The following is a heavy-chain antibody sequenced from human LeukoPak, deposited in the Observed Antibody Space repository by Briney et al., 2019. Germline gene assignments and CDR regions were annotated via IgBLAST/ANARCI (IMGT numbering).Heavy chain of an antibody. D-gene: IGHD5-24*01. Sequence: PGGSLRLSCAASGLTFSSNAMNWVRQAPGKGPEWVSGISASGGSTYYADSVKGRFTISRDTPKNTLYLQMNSLRPEDTAVYYCAKDCFGDGYNFCYWGQGTLVTVSS. V-gene: IGHV3-23*01. CDR3: AKDCFGDGYNFCY. J-gene: IGHJ4*02. CDR2: ISASGGST. CDR1: GLTFSSNA.